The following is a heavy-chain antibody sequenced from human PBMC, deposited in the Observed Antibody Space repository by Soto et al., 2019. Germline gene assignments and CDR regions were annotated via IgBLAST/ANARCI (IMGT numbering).Heavy chain of an antibody. CDR2: IWFDGSKQ. CDR3: ARELLYGSGSRDFHYYGMDV. Sequence: QVQLVESGGGVVQPGGSLTLSCAASGLRFSSYGIHWVRQAPGKGLQWVAVIWFDGSKQYYADSVKGSFNISRDNSKNTVYLQMNSLRADDTDVYYCARELLYGSGSRDFHYYGMDVWGQGATVTVSS. V-gene: IGHV3-33*01. D-gene: IGHD3-10*01. CDR1: GLRFSSYG. J-gene: IGHJ6*02.